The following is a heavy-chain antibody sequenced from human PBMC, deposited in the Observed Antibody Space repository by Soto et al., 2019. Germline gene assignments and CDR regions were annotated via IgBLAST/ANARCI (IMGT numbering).Heavy chain of an antibody. Sequence: GGSLRLSCVGTGLNFDDFAMHWVRQAPGKGLEWVSGITWNSRVLAYADSVKGRFTISRDNARNSLYLQMDSLRDEDTALYYCAKGRYDFWSPYYLDSWGQGTLVTVSS. J-gene: IGHJ4*02. CDR3: AKGRYDFWSPYYLDS. CDR2: ITWNSRVL. D-gene: IGHD3-3*01. CDR1: GLNFDDFA. V-gene: IGHV3-9*01.